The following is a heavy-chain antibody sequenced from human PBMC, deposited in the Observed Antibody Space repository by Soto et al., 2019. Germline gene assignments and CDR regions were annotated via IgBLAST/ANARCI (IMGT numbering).Heavy chain of an antibody. CDR3: ARDNPIVVVITGYDAFDI. D-gene: IGHD3-22*01. J-gene: IGHJ3*02. CDR1: GFTFSSYA. V-gene: IGHV3-30-3*01. CDR2: ISYDGSNK. Sequence: QVQLVESGGGVVQPGRSLRLSCAASGFTFSSYAMHWGRQAPGKGLEWVAVISYDGSNKYYADSVKGRFTISRDNSKNTLYLQMNSLRAEDTAVYYCARDNPIVVVITGYDAFDIWGQGTMVTVSS.